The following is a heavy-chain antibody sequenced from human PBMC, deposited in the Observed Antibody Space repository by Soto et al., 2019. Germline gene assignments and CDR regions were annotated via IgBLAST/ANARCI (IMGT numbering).Heavy chain of an antibody. CDR3: GKTPICLFFTC. D-gene: IGHD3-3*01. CDR2: ISGSGGST. Sequence: GGSLRLSCAASGFTFSSYAMSWVRQAPGKGLEWVSAISGSGGSTYYADSVKGRFTISRDHSKNTLYLQMNSLRAEDTAVYYSGKTPICLFFTCWGQGTRVTVSS. V-gene: IGHV3-23*01. J-gene: IGHJ4*02. CDR1: GFTFSSYA.